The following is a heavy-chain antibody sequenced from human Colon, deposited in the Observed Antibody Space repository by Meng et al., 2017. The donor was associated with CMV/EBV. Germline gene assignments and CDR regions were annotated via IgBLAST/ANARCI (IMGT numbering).Heavy chain of an antibody. V-gene: IGHV1-46*01. CDR1: GDTLSTYY. Sequence: SCKSSGDTLSTYYRHWVRQAPGQGLEWMGMITPGGSSTTYAQKFQGRVTMTKDMSASTVYLEVASLTSDDTAVYYCARDPGLGWSDYWGQGTLVTVSS. D-gene: IGHD2-15*01. CDR3: ARDPGLGWSDY. CDR2: ITPGGSST. J-gene: IGHJ4*02.